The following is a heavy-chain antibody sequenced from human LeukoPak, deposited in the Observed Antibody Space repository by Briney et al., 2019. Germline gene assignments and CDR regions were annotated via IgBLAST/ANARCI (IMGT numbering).Heavy chain of an antibody. J-gene: IGHJ4*02. V-gene: IGHV1-18*01. CDR3: ARVLGEGDYYDSSGYYYAPDY. CDR1: GYTFTSYG. Sequence: ASVKVSCKASGYTFTSYGISWVRQAPGQGLEWMGWISAYNGNTNYAQKLQGTVTMTTDTSTSTAYMELRSLRSDDTAVYYCARVLGEGDYYDSSGYYYAPDYWGQGTLVTVSS. CDR2: ISAYNGNT. D-gene: IGHD3-22*01.